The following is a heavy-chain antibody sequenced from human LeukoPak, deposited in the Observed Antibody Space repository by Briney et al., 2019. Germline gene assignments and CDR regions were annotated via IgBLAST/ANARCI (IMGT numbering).Heavy chain of an antibody. V-gene: IGHV3-48*04. CDR1: GFTFSTYS. CDR3: ARGGPGYSTGWVDY. CDR2: ISSSSSSI. D-gene: IGHD6-19*01. Sequence: GGSLRLSCAASGFTFSTYSMNWVRQAPGKGLEWVSYISSSSSSIYYTDSVKGRFTISRDNAKNSLYLQMNSLRAEDTSVYYCARGGPGYSTGWVDYWGQGTLVTVSS. J-gene: IGHJ4*02.